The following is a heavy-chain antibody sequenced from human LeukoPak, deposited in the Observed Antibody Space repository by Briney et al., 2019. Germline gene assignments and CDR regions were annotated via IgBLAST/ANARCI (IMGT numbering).Heavy chain of an antibody. V-gene: IGHV1-46*01. Sequence: ASVKVSCKASGYTFTSYYMHWVRQAPGQGLEWMGIINPSGGSTSYAQKFQGRVTMTRDTSTSTVYMELSSLRSEDTAVYYCARDSSDYRHYYYYYGMDVWGQGTTVTVSS. CDR1: GYTFTSYY. CDR2: INPSGGST. CDR3: ARDSSDYRHYYYYYGMDV. D-gene: IGHD4-11*01. J-gene: IGHJ6*02.